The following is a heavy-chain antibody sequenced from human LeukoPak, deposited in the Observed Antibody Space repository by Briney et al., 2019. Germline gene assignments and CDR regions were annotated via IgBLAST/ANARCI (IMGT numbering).Heavy chain of an antibody. CDR3: AKDGGEYYDILTGYYPRLYYMDV. D-gene: IGHD3-9*01. V-gene: IGHV3-23*01. CDR1: GFTFSTYG. CDR2: ISGSGGST. J-gene: IGHJ6*03. Sequence: QPGGSLRLSCVASGFTFSTYGMSWVRQAPGKGLEWVSAISGSGGSTYYADSVKGRFTISRDNSKNTLYLQMNSLRAEDTAVYYCAKDGGEYYDILTGYYPRLYYMDVWGKGTTVIISS.